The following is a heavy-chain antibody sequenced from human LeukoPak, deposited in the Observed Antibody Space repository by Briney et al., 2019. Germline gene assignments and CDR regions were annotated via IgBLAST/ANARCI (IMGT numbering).Heavy chain of an antibody. V-gene: IGHV4-31*03. J-gene: IGHJ4*02. D-gene: IGHD3-22*01. Sequence: SQTLSLTCTVSGGSISSGGYYWSWIRQHPGKGLEWIGYIYYSGSTYYNPSLKSRVTISVDTSKNQSSLKLSSVTAADTAVYYCARESPTNNYYDSSGYIDYWGQGTLVTVSS. CDR3: ARESPTNNYYDSSGYIDY. CDR1: GGSISSGGYY. CDR2: IYYSGST.